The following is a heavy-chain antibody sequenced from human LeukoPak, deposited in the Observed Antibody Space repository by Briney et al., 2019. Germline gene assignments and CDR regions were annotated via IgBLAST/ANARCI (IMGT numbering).Heavy chain of an antibody. V-gene: IGHV3-64*01. CDR2: ISSNGGST. CDR3: ARDHKPRYFDWLKGLGY. CDR1: GFTFSSYA. J-gene: IGHJ4*02. Sequence: GGSLRLSCAASGFTFSSYAMHWVRQAPGKGLEYVSAISSNGGSTYYANSVKGRFTISRDNSKNTLYLQMGSLRAEDMAVYYCARDHKPRYFDWLKGLGYWGQGTLVTVSS. D-gene: IGHD3-9*01.